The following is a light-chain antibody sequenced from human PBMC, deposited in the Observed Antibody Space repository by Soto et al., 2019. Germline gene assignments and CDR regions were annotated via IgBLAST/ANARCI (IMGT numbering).Light chain of an antibody. Sequence: QSVLTQPASVSGSPGQSITIPCAGTSSDVGGYTYVSWYQQHPGKAPKLMIYDVSNRPSGVSNRFSGSKSGNTASLTISGLQAEDDADYYCTSYTSSSTPYVFGGGSKVTVL. J-gene: IGLJ1*01. V-gene: IGLV2-14*01. CDR3: TSYTSSSTPYV. CDR2: DVS. CDR1: SSDVGGYTY.